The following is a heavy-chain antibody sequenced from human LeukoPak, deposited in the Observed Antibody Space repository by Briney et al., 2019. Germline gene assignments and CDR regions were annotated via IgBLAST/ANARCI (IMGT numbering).Heavy chain of an antibody. Sequence: GGSLRLSCAASGFTFSSYAMSWVRQAPGKGLEWVSAISGSGGSTYFADSVKGRFTISRDNSKNTLYLQMNSLRAEDTAVYYCAKDQALGGGLAEDWGQGTLVTVSS. CDR1: GFTFSSYA. D-gene: IGHD2-15*01. J-gene: IGHJ4*02. V-gene: IGHV3-23*01. CDR3: AKDQALGGGLAED. CDR2: ISGSGGST.